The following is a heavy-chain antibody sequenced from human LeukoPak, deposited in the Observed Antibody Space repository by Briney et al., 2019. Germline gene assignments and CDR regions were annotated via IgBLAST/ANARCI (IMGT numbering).Heavy chain of an antibody. CDR2: ISGSSAST. D-gene: IGHD6-13*01. J-gene: IGHJ4*02. V-gene: IGHV3-23*01. Sequence: GGSLRLSCVGSGFTFRNYAMSRVRQAPGKGLEWVSVISGSSASTYYADSVKGRFTISRDNSKNTLYLQMISLRAEDTAVYFCARGSQWIPCIAAAGNFDYWGQGTLVTVSS. CDR3: ARGSQWIPCIAAAGNFDY. CDR1: GFTFRNYA.